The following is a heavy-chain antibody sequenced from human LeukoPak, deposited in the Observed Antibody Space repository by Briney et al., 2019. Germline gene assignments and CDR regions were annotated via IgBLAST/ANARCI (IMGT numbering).Heavy chain of an antibody. V-gene: IGHV1-69*01. CDR2: IIPIFGTA. Sequence: GSSVKVSCKASGGTFSSYAISWVRQAPGQGLEWMGGIIPIFGTANYAQKFQGRVTITADESTSTAYMELSSLRSEDTAVYYCARDLAGDIVVVPAPYYYYYGMDVWGQGTTVTVS. J-gene: IGHJ6*02. CDR1: GGTFSSYA. D-gene: IGHD2-2*01. CDR3: ARDLAGDIVVVPAPYYYYYGMDV.